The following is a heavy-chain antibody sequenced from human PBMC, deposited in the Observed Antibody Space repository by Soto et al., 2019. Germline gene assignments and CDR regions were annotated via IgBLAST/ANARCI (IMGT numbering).Heavy chain of an antibody. CDR2: ISAYYGNT. J-gene: IGHJ5*02. V-gene: IGHV1-18*04. CDR3: ARVPHGRDEGWFDP. CDR1: GYTFTSYG. Sequence: QVQLVQSGAEVKKPGASVKVSCKASGYTFTSYGISWVRQAPGQGLEWMGWISAYYGNTNSAPQLQGRVTMTTDADPSTAYKELRSLRSDDTAVDYYARVPHGRDEGWFDPWGQGTLVTVSS.